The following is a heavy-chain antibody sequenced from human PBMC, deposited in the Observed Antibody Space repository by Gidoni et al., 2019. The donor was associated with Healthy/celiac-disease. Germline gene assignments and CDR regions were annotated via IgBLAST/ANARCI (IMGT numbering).Heavy chain of an antibody. CDR1: GFTFSSYS. Sequence: EVQLVESGGGLVKPGGSLRLSCAASGFTFSSYSMNWVRQAPGKGLEWVSSISSSSSYIYYADSVKGRFTISRDNAKNSLYLQMNSLRAEDTAVYYCARDMSTMVRGVINGYDYWGQGTLVTVSS. J-gene: IGHJ4*02. V-gene: IGHV3-21*01. CDR2: ISSSSSYI. CDR3: ARDMSTMVRGVINGYDY. D-gene: IGHD3-10*01.